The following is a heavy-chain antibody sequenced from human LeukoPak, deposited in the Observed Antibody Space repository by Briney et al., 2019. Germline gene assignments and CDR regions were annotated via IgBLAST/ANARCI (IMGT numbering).Heavy chain of an antibody. Sequence: GGSLRLSCAASGFTFRSYWMRWVRQAPGKGLEWVAHIKQDGSEKYYVDSVKGRFTISRDNAKNSLYLQMNSLRAEDTAVYYCAKDGPYSDTSGPHYWGQGTLVTVSS. CDR3: AKDGPYSDTSGPHY. CDR2: IKQDGSEK. D-gene: IGHD3-22*01. V-gene: IGHV3-7*03. J-gene: IGHJ4*02. CDR1: GFTFRSYW.